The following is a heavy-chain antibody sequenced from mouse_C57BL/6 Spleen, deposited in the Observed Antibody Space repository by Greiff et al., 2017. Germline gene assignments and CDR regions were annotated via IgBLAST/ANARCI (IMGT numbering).Heavy chain of an antibody. J-gene: IGHJ3*01. CDR3: ARHEDEGFAY. CDR2: ISSGGSYT. CDR1: GFTFSSYG. Sequence: DVQLVESGGDLVKPGGSLKLSCAASGFTFSSYGMSWVRQTPDKRLEWVATISSGGSYTYYPDSVKGRFTISRDNAKNTLYLQMSSLKSEDTAVFYGARHEDEGFAYWGQGTLVTVSA. V-gene: IGHV5-6*01.